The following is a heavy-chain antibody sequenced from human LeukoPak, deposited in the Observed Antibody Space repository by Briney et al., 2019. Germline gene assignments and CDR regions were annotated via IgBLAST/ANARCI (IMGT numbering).Heavy chain of an antibody. D-gene: IGHD3-10*01. V-gene: IGHV3-23*01. Sequence: GGSLRLSCAASGFTFSSYAMTWVRQAPGKGLQWVSTISGSGGSTYYADSVKGRLTISRDNSKNTLYLQMNSLRAEDTAVYYCAKVYVSGSYSDFDYWGQGTLVTVSS. CDR1: GFTFSSYA. CDR2: ISGSGGST. CDR3: AKVYVSGSYSDFDY. J-gene: IGHJ4*02.